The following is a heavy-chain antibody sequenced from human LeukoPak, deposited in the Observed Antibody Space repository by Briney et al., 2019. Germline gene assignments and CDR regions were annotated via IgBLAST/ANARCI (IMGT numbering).Heavy chain of an antibody. Sequence: SETLSLTCAVSGYSISSGYYWGWIRQPPGKGLEWIGSIYHSGSTYYNPSLKSRVTISVDTSKNQFSLKLSSVTAADTAVYYCARDTYYYDSSGYSYFDYWGQATLVTVSS. CDR2: IYHSGST. D-gene: IGHD3-22*01. CDR3: ARDTYYYDSSGYSYFDY. V-gene: IGHV4-38-2*02. CDR1: GYSISSGYY. J-gene: IGHJ4*02.